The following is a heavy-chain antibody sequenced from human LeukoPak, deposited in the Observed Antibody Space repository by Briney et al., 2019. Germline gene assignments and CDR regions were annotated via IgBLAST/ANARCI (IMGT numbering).Heavy chain of an antibody. CDR2: INHSGST. CDR3: ARGGGIYCSSTSCSIFWFDP. J-gene: IGHJ5*02. Sequence: SETLSLTCAVYGGSFSGYYWSWIRQPPGKGLEWVGEINHSGSTNYNPSLKSRVTISVDTSKNQFSLKLSSVTAADTAVYYCARGGGIYCSSTSCSIFWFDPWGQGTLVTVSS. V-gene: IGHV4-34*01. CDR1: GGSFSGYY. D-gene: IGHD2-2*01.